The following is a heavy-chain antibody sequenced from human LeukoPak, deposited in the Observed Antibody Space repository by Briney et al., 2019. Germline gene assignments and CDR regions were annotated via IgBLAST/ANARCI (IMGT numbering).Heavy chain of an antibody. CDR2: INPNTDGT. J-gene: IGHJ4*02. CDR1: GYSFTGYY. V-gene: IGHV1-2*02. D-gene: IGHD5-24*01. CDR3: ARGVEMATTHFDY. Sequence: ASVKVSCKASGYSFTGYYIHWVRQAPGQGLEGMGCINPNTDGTDYAQKFQGRVTMTRDTSINTAYMELSRLRFDDTAMYYCARGVEMATTHFDYSAQGALGTVSP.